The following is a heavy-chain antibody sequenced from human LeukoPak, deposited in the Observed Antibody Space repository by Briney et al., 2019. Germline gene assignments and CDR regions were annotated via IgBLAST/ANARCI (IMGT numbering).Heavy chain of an antibody. Sequence: PGRSLRLSCAASGFTFDDYAMHWVRQAPGKGLEWVSGISWNSGSIGYADSVKGRFTISRDNAKNSLYLQMNSLRAEDTALYYCAKSLTVDIVANFDYWGQGTLVTVSS. J-gene: IGHJ4*02. V-gene: IGHV3-9*01. CDR1: GFTFDDYA. CDR3: AKSLTVDIVANFDY. D-gene: IGHD5-12*01. CDR2: ISWNSGSI.